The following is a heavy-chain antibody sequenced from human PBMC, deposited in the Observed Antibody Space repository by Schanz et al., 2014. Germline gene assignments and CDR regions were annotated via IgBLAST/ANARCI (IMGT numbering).Heavy chain of an antibody. CDR3: VKTDAGWRFDY. CDR1: GFTFTTFA. V-gene: IGHV3-23*01. Sequence: EQVLESGGGFVQPGGSLRLSCATSGFTFTTFAMTWVRQAPGKGLEWVSGISDRGDGTNYGDSVRGRFTISRDNSSNTVYLQMNNVGVDDTATYYCVKTDAGWRFDYWGQGTLVIVSS. J-gene: IGHJ4*02. CDR2: ISDRGDGT. D-gene: IGHD6-19*01.